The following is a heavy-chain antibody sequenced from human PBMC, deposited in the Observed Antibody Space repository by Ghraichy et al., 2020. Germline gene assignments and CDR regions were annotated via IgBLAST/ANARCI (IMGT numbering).Heavy chain of an antibody. J-gene: IGHJ4*02. CDR1: GFSVISNY. D-gene: IGHD6-13*01. CDR3: ARGGTAGALDL. CDR2: IHGRGTT. Sequence: GGSLRLSCAASGFSVISNYMSWVRQAPGKGLEWVSLIHGRGTTSYIDSVKGRFTITRDNSVNAVYLQLQSLRAEDTAVYYCARGGTAGALDLWGQGTLVTVRS. V-gene: IGHV3-66*01.